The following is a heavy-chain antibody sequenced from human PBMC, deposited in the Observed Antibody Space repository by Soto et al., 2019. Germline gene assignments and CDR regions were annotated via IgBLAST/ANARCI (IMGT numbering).Heavy chain of an antibody. Sequence: QVQLVQSGAEVKKPGASVKVSCKASGYTFTGYYMHWVRQAPGQGLEWMGWINPNSGGTNYAQKFQGWVTMTRDTPISTAYMELSRLRSDDTAVYYCARLRVPAAMLNDEVYYGMDVWGQGTTVTVSS. CDR1: GYTFTGYY. V-gene: IGHV1-2*04. CDR3: ARLRVPAAMLNDEVYYGMDV. J-gene: IGHJ6*02. CDR2: INPNSGGT. D-gene: IGHD2-2*01.